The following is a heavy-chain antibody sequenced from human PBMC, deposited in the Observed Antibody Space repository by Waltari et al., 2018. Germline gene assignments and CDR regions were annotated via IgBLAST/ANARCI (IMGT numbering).Heavy chain of an antibody. Sequence: QVQLQQWGAGLLKPSETLSLTCAVYGGSFSGYYWSWIRQPPGKGLEWIGEINHSGSTNYNPSLKSRVTISVDTSKNQFSLKLSSVTAADTAVYYCARAILRLGVLSNYFDYWGQGTLVTVSS. V-gene: IGHV4-34*01. J-gene: IGHJ4*02. D-gene: IGHD3-16*02. CDR3: ARAILRLGVLSNYFDY. CDR1: GGSFSGYY. CDR2: INHSGST.